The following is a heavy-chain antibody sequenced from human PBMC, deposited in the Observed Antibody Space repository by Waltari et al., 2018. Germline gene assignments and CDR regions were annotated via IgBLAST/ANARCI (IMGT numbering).Heavy chain of an antibody. CDR1: GASISSSSYY. V-gene: IGHV4-39*01. J-gene: IGHJ3*02. Sequence: QLQLQESGPGLVKPSETLSLTCTVSGASISSSSYYWNWIRQPPGKGLEWIGSVYYTGSSFYNGSLKSRVTMSVDTSKNQFSLRLNSVTAADTAVYYCARLPKEDAFDIWGQGTMVTVSS. CDR3: ARLPKEDAFDI. CDR2: VYYTGSS.